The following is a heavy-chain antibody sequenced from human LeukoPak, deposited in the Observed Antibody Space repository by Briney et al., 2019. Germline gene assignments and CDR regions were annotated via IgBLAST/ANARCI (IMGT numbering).Heavy chain of an antibody. CDR2: ISYDGSQK. CDR1: GFDFSAFG. D-gene: IGHD2-15*01. CDR3: AKDNGSPSLVVVLVATAPDY. V-gene: IGHV3-30*18. Sequence: GRSLRLSCAAPGFDFSAFGMNWVRQAPGKGLEWVAVISYDGSQKYYADSVKGRFTISRDNSKNTVYLQMNSLSAEDTAVYYCAKDNGSPSLVVVLVATAPDYWGQGTLVTVSS. J-gene: IGHJ4*02.